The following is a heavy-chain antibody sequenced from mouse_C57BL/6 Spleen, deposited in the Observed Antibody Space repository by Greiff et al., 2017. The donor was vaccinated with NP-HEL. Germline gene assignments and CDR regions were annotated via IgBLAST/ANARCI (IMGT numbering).Heavy chain of an antibody. D-gene: IGHD1-1*01. CDR1: GYTFTSYW. CDR2: IDPNSGGT. Sequence: VQLQQPGAELVKPGASVKLSCKASGYTFTSYWMHWVKQRPGRGLEWIGRIDPNSGGTKYNEKFKGKATLTVDKPSSTAYMQLSSLTSEDSAVYYCARLEVYYGSSYYAMDYWGQGTSVTVSS. J-gene: IGHJ4*01. V-gene: IGHV1-72*01. CDR3: ARLEVYYGSSYYAMDY.